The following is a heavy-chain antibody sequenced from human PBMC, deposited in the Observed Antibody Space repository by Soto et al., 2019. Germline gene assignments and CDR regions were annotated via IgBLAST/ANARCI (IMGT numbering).Heavy chain of an antibody. D-gene: IGHD2-15*01. CDR1: GYTFTSYY. V-gene: IGHV1-46*03. J-gene: IGHJ5*02. Sequence: ASVKVSCKASGYTFTSYYMHWVRQAPGQGLEWMGIINPSGGSTGYAQKFQGRVTMTRDTSTSTVYMELSSLRSEDTAVYYCARANGVVVVAATYNWFDPWGQGTLVTVSS. CDR2: INPSGGST. CDR3: ARANGVVVVAATYNWFDP.